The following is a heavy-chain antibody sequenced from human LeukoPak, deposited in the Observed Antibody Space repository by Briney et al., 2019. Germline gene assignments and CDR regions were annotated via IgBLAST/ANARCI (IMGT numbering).Heavy chain of an antibody. V-gene: IGHV1-69*13. D-gene: IGHD6-13*01. Sequence: SVKVSRKASGGTFSSYAISWVRQAPGQGLEWMGGIIPIFGTANYAQKFQGRVTITADESTSTAYMELSSLRSEDTAVYYCAILGVAAAGRHNWFDPWGQGTLVTVSS. J-gene: IGHJ5*02. CDR1: GGTFSSYA. CDR2: IIPIFGTA. CDR3: AILGVAAAGRHNWFDP.